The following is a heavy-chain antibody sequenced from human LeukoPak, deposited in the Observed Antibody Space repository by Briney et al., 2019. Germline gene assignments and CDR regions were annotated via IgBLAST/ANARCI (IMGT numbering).Heavy chain of an antibody. J-gene: IGHJ5*02. CDR1: GGSFSGYY. CDR2: INHSGST. Sequence: SETLSLTCAVYGGSFSGYYWSWIRQPPGKGLEWIGEINHSGSTNYNPSLKSRVTISVDTSKNQFSLKLSSVTAADTAVYYCSEGRVYQKWQWVDPWGQGTLVTVSS. CDR3: SEGRVYQKWQWVDP. V-gene: IGHV4-34*01. D-gene: IGHD6-13*01.